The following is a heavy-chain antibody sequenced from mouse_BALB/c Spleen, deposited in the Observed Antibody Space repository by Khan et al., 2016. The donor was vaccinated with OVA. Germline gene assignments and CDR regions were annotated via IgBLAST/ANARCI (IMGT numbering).Heavy chain of an antibody. D-gene: IGHD2-4*01. CDR3: ARGNYDGYYFDY. J-gene: IGHJ2*01. V-gene: IGHV3-2*02. CDR1: GYSITSGYA. Sequence: EVQLQESGPGLVKPSQSLSLTCTVTGYSITSGYAWNWIRQFPGNKLEWMGYISYSGGTSYNPSLKSQISITRDTSKNQFFLQLNSVTTEDTATYYCARGNYDGYYFDYWGQGTPLTVSS. CDR2: ISYSGGT.